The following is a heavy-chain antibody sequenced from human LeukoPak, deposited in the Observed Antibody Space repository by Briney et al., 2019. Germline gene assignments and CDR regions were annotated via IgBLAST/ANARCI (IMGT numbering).Heavy chain of an antibody. Sequence: SETLSLTCAVYGGSFSGYYWSWIRQPPGKGLEWIGSIYYSGSTYYNPSLKSRVAISVDTSKNQFSLKLSSVTAADTAVYYCARAYSSSPGFFDYWGQGTLVTVSS. CDR3: ARAYSSSPGFFDY. CDR2: IYYSGST. CDR1: GGSFSGYY. J-gene: IGHJ4*02. V-gene: IGHV4-34*01. D-gene: IGHD6-6*01.